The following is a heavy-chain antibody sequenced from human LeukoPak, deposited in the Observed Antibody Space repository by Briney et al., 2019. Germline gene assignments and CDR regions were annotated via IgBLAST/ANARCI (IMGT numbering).Heavy chain of an antibody. V-gene: IGHV3-73*01. CDR2: IRNKDNSYAT. D-gene: IGHD5/OR15-5a*01. CDR1: GFTFSASP. J-gene: IGHJ6*02. Sequence: PGGSLRLSCAASGFTFSASPIHWVRQASGKGLEWVGRIRNKDNSYATAYAESVKGRFTISRDDSENTAYLQMDSLKTEDTAVYYCARRVGDSYFYGMDVWGQGTPVTVSS. CDR3: ARRVGDSYFYGMDV.